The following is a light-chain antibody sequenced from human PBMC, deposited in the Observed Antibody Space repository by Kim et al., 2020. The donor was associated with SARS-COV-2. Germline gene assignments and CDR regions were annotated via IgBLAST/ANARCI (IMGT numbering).Light chain of an antibody. J-gene: IGKJ1*01. CDR2: AVV. V-gene: IGKV3-20*01. Sequence: EIVLTQSPGTLSLSPGDSATLSCRASRRITSDFLAWYQHKPGQAPRLLIFAVVIRATGIPDGFSGSGSVTDFTLTISRLEPEDSAVYYCQHYGDSPGTFGQGTKVDIK. CDR1: RRITSDF. CDR3: QHYGDSPGT.